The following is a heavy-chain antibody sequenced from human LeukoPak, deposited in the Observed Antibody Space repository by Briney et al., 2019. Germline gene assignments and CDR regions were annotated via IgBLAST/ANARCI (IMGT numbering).Heavy chain of an antibody. CDR2: ISAYNGNT. Sequence: ASVKVSCKTSGYTFTSYGFSWVRQAPGQGLEWMGWISAYNGNTNYAQKLQGRVTMTTDTSTSTAYMELRSLRSDDTAVYYCARGVVPAAYYNWFDPWGQGTLVTVSS. D-gene: IGHD2-2*01. CDR1: GYTFTSYG. CDR3: ARGVVPAAYYNWFDP. V-gene: IGHV1-18*01. J-gene: IGHJ5*02.